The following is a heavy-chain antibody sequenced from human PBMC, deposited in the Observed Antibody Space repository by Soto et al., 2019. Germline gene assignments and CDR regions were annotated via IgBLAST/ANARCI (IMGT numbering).Heavy chain of an antibody. D-gene: IGHD3-22*01. Sequence: QVQLVESGGGVVQPGRSLRLSCAASGFTFSSYAMHWVRQAPGKGLEWVAVISYDGSNKYYADSVKGRFTISRDNSKNTLYLQMNSLRAEDTAVYYCARENYYYDSSGYLGADYWGHGTLVTVSS. CDR1: GFTFSSYA. CDR2: ISYDGSNK. CDR3: ARENYYYDSSGYLGADY. J-gene: IGHJ4*01. V-gene: IGHV3-30-3*01.